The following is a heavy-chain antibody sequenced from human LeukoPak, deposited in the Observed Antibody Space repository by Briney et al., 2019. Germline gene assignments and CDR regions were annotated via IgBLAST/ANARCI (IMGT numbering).Heavy chain of an antibody. V-gene: IGHV3-43D*03. CDR3: AKDPSSGWYYFDY. Sequence: PGGSLRLSCAASGFSFDDYAMHWVRQAPGKGLEWVSLISWDGGSTYYADSVKGRFTISRDNSKNSLYLQMNSLRAEDTALYYCAKDPSSGWYYFDYWGQGTLVTVSS. J-gene: IGHJ4*02. CDR2: ISWDGGST. CDR1: GFSFDDYA. D-gene: IGHD6-19*01.